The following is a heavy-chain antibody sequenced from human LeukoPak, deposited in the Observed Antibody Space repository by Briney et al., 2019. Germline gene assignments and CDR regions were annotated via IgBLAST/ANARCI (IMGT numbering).Heavy chain of an antibody. CDR2: IYYSGST. CDR3: ARVSRGTAMVNY. V-gene: IGHV4-39*07. J-gene: IGHJ4*02. D-gene: IGHD5-18*01. CDR1: GGSISSSSYY. Sequence: SETLSLTCTVSGGSISSSSYYWGWIRQPPGKGLEWIGSIYYSGSTYYNPSLKSRVTISVDTSKNQFSLKLSSVTAADTAVYYCARVSRGTAMVNYWGQGTLVTVSS.